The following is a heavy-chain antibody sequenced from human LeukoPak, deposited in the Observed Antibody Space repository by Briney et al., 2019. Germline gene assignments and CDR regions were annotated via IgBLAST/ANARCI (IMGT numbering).Heavy chain of an antibody. D-gene: IGHD2-21*01. CDR3: ARALPHTSQFDP. CDR1: GVSISSGSYY. V-gene: IGHV4-61*02. CDR2: IYTSGST. J-gene: IGHJ5*02. Sequence: PSQTLSLTCTGSGVSISSGSYYWRWIRQPAGKGLECIGLIYTSGSTNYNPSLKSQVTISVDTSKNQFYLQLSSVTAADTAVYYCARALPHTSQFDPWGQGTLVTVSS.